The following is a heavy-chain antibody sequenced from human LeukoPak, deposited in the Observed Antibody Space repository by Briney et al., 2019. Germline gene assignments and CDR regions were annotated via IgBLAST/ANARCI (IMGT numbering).Heavy chain of an antibody. V-gene: IGHV1-69*04. D-gene: IGHD3-9*01. CDR3: AREWYDILTGYQGFQLDY. CDR1: GGTFSSYA. CDR2: IIPRLDIA. J-gene: IGHJ4*02. Sequence: SVKVSCTASGGTFSSYAISWVRQAPGQGLEWMGRIIPRLDIANSAQRFQGRVTITADKSTSTAYMELSSLTSDDTAVYYCAREWYDILTGYQGFQLDYWGQGSLVTVSS.